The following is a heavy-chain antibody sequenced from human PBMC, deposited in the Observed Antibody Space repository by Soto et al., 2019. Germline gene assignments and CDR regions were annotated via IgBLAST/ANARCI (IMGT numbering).Heavy chain of an antibody. J-gene: IGHJ3*02. Sequence: GESLKISCKHSGFNFPTFWIAWVRQMPGKGLDWMGIIYPADSDTRYSPSFEGQVTISVDKSISTAYLQWSSLKASDTAMYYCARGMGSYGHPFDIWGQGTMVTVSS. V-gene: IGHV5-51*01. CDR3: ARGMGSYGHPFDI. CDR2: IYPADSDT. D-gene: IGHD5-18*01. CDR1: GFNFPTFW.